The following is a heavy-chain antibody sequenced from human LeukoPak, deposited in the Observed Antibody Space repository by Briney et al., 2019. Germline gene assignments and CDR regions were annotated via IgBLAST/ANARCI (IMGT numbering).Heavy chain of an antibody. CDR1: GGSISSYY. Sequence: SETLSLTCTVSGGSISSYYWSWIRQPPGKGLEWIGYIYYSGSTYYNPSLKSRVTISVDRSKNQFSLKLSSVTAADTAVYYCARGPSSSEWFDPWGQGTLVTVSS. V-gene: IGHV4-59*12. CDR2: IYYSGST. J-gene: IGHJ5*02. D-gene: IGHD6-6*01. CDR3: ARGPSSSEWFDP.